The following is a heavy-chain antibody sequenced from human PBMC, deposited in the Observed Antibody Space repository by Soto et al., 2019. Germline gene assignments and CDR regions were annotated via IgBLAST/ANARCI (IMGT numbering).Heavy chain of an antibody. CDR3: AREGGYYDFWSDPSLVYYGMDV. D-gene: IGHD3-3*01. CDR1: GGSFSGYY. V-gene: IGHV4-34*01. CDR2: INHSGST. J-gene: IGHJ6*02. Sequence: NPSETLSLTCAVHGGSFSGYYWSWIRQPPGKGLEWIGEINHSGSTNYNPSLKSRVTISVDTSKNQFSLKLSSVAAADTAVYYCAREGGYYDFWSDPSLVYYGMDVWGQGTTVTVSS.